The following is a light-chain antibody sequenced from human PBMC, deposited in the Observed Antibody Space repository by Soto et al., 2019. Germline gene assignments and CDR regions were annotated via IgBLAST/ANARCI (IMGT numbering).Light chain of an antibody. CDR2: GAY. CDR3: QQSFGAPRT. CDR1: QSISTY. Sequence: DIQMTQSPSSLSASLGDRVTVTCRASQSISTYLNWFQQRPGKAPKLLIYGAYTLQDGVPSRFSGSGSETEFTLTISSLQHEDFETYYCQQSFGAPRTLGQGTKVDIK. J-gene: IGKJ1*01. V-gene: IGKV1-39*01.